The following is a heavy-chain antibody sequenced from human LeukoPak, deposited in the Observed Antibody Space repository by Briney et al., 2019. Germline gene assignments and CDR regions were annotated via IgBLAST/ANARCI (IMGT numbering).Heavy chain of an antibody. J-gene: IGHJ4*02. V-gene: IGHV3-48*01. CDR2: ISSSGSTI. D-gene: IGHD6-19*01. Sequence: GGSLRLSCAASGFIFRSYSMNWVRQAPGKGLEWVSYISSSGSTIYYADSVKGRFTISRDNSKNTLYLQMNSLRAEDTAVYYCAKGRSLYQWLVPGYWGQGTLVTVSS. CDR1: GFIFRSYS. CDR3: AKGRSLYQWLVPGY.